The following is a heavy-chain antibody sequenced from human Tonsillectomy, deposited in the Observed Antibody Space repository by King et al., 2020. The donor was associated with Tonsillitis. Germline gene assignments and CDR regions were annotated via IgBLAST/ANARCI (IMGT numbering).Heavy chain of an antibody. Sequence: VQLVESGGGVVQPGRSLRLSCSASGFSFSTYAIHWVRQAPGKGLEWVAVISSDGSHKYYADSVKGRFTISRDNSKNTLYLQMNSLRAEDTAVYYCASPHCSSTRCYLYYYGMDVWGQGTTVTVSS. CDR3: ASPHCSSTRCYLYYYGMDV. CDR2: ISSDGSHK. J-gene: IGHJ6*02. V-gene: IGHV3-30*04. CDR1: GFSFSTYA. D-gene: IGHD2-2*01.